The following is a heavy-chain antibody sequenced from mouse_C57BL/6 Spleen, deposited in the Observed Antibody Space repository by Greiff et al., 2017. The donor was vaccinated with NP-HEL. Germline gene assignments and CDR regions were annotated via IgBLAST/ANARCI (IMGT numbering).Heavy chain of an antibody. V-gene: IGHV5-17*01. CDR2: ISSGSSTI. CDR3: ARDSNYGAWFAY. D-gene: IGHD2-5*01. J-gene: IGHJ3*01. CDR1: GFTFSDYG. Sequence: EVKLVESGGGLVKPGGSLKLSCAASGFTFSDYGMHWVRQAPEKGLEWVAYISSGSSTIYSADTVKGRFTISRDNAKNTLFLKMTSLRSEDTAMYYWARDSNYGAWFAYWGQGTLVTVSA.